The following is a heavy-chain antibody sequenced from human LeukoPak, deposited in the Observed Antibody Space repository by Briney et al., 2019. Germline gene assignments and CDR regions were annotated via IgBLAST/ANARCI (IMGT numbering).Heavy chain of an antibody. J-gene: IGHJ4*02. CDR2: IIPIFGTA. CDR1: GGTFSSYA. Sequence: SVKVSCKASGGTFSSYAISWVRQAPGQGLEWMGGIIPIFGTANYAQKFQGRVTITADKSTSTDYMELSSLRSEDTAVYYCARVNLGRYCSGGSCSYYFDYWGQGTLVTVSS. D-gene: IGHD2-15*01. CDR3: ARVNLGRYCSGGSCSYYFDY. V-gene: IGHV1-69*06.